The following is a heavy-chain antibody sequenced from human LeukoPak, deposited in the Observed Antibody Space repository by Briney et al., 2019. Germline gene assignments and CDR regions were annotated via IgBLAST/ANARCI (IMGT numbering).Heavy chain of an antibody. CDR1: GFTFSSYS. CDR2: ISSSSSYI. V-gene: IGHV3-21*01. D-gene: IGHD4-11*01. CDR3: ARDRTVYYYYGMDV. Sequence: GGSLRLSCAASGFTFSSYSMNWVRQAPGNGLEWVSSISSSSSYIYYADSVKGRFTISRDNSKNTLYLQMNSLRAEDTAVYYCARDRTVYYYYGMDVWGQGTTVTVSS. J-gene: IGHJ6*02.